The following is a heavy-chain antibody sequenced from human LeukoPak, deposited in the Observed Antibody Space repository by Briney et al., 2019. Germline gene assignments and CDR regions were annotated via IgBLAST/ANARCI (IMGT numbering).Heavy chain of an antibody. Sequence: ASVKVSCKASGYTFSTYYIHWVRQAPGQGLEWMGRISPKSGDTTYAEKVQGRVIMTRDSSISPVYMELSGLKADDTAVYFCARDLWLLYDVLDYWGEGALVTVSS. D-gene: IGHD3-3*01. CDR1: GYTFSTYY. CDR2: ISPKSGDT. CDR3: ARDLWLLYDVLDY. J-gene: IGHJ4*02. V-gene: IGHV1-2*02.